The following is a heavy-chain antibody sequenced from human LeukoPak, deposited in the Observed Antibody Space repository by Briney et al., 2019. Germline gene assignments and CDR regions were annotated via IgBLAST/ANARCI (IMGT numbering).Heavy chain of an antibody. CDR2: IYYSGST. Sequence: PSETLSLTCTVSGGSISSYYWSWIRQPPGKGLEWIGDIYYSGSTNYDPSLKSRVTISVDKSTNQFSLKLSSVTAAATAVYYCAGGYPYESYVDYWGQGTLVTVSS. D-gene: IGHD3-22*01. CDR1: GGSISSYY. CDR3: AGGYPYESYVDY. J-gene: IGHJ4*02. V-gene: IGHV4-59*01.